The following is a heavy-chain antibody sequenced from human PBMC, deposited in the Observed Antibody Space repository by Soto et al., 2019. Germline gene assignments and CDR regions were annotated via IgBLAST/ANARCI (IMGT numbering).Heavy chain of an antibody. CDR1: GFTFSSYW. CDR3: ARDSLEWLLLAYYYYGMDV. D-gene: IGHD3-3*01. Sequence: PGGSLRLSCASSGFTFSSYWGHLVRQAPGKGLVWVSRINSDGSSTSYADSVKGRFTISRDNAKNTLYLQMNSLRAEDTAVYYCARDSLEWLLLAYYYYGMDVWGQGNTVTVSS. V-gene: IGHV3-74*01. CDR2: INSDGSST. J-gene: IGHJ6*02.